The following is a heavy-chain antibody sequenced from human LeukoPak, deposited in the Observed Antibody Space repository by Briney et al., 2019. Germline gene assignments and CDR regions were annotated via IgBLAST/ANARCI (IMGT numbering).Heavy chain of an antibody. J-gene: IGHJ4*02. V-gene: IGHV1-2*02. CDR1: GYTFTGNY. CDR3: AREDSGTYDY. CDR2: INPNSGGT. D-gene: IGHD1-26*01. Sequence: GASVKVSFKASGYTFTGNYMHWVRQAPGQGLEWMGWINPNSGGTNYAQKFQGRVTMTRDTSISTAYMELSRLRSDDTAVYYCAREDSGTYDYWGQGTLVTVSS.